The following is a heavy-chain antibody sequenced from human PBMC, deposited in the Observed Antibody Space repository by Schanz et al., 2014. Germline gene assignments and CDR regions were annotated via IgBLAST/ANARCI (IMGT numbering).Heavy chain of an antibody. D-gene: IGHD1-1*01. J-gene: IGHJ4*02. CDR3: AKIERNED. CDR1: GFTFSSYA. Sequence: EVQLLESGGGLVQPGGSLRLSCAASGFTFSSYAMSWVRQAPGKGLEWVAVISYDGSFKNYADSVRGRITMSRDNSKNTLYLQMNSLRAEDTAVYFCAKIERNEDWGQGTLVTVSS. CDR2: ISYDGSFK. V-gene: IGHV3-23*03.